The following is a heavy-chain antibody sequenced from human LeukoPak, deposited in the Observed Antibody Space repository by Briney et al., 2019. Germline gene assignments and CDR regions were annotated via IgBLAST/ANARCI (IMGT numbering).Heavy chain of an antibody. CDR3: AKETKDQQW. J-gene: IGHJ4*02. CDR2: INHSGST. D-gene: IGHD6-19*01. V-gene: IGHV4-34*01. CDR1: GGSFSGYY. Sequence: SETLSLTCAAYGGSFSGYYWSWIRQPPGKGLEWIGEINHSGSTNYNPSLKSRVTISVDTSKNQFSLKLSSVTAADTAVYYCAKETKDQQWWGQGTLVTVSS.